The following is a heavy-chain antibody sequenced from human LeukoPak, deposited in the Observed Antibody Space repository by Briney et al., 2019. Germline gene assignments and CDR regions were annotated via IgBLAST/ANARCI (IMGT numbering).Heavy chain of an antibody. CDR2: IYYSGST. D-gene: IGHD3-9*01. J-gene: IGHJ4*02. CDR3: ARVEADILTGYYSFDY. V-gene: IGHV4-59*01. Sequence: ASETLSLTCTVSGGSISSYYWSWIRQPPGKGLEWIGYIYYSGSTNYNPSLKSRVTISVDTSKNQFSLKLSSVTAADTAVYYCARVEADILTGYYSFDYWGQGTLVTVSS. CDR1: GGSISSYY.